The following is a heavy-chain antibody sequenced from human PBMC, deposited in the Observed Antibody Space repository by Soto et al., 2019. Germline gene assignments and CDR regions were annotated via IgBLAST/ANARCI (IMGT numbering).Heavy chain of an antibody. D-gene: IGHD3-22*01. CDR2: IIPIFGTA. V-gene: IGHV1-69*01. J-gene: IGHJ4*02. CDR3: ARAIVGEYYDSSGYYYERFDY. Sequence: QVQLVQSGAEVKKPGSSVKVSCKASGGTFSSYAISWVRQAPGQGLEWMGGIIPIFGTANYAQKFQGRVTITADESTSTAYMELSSLRSEDTAVYYCARAIVGEYYDSSGYYYERFDYWGQGTLVTVSS. CDR1: GGTFSSYA.